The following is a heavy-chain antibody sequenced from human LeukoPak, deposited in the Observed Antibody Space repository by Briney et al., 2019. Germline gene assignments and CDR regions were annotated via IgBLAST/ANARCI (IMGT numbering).Heavy chain of an antibody. Sequence: PSETLSLTCTVSGDSIIGFYRTWLRQPPGKGLQWIRYIYSSGNTNYNPSLKIRSTMSVYTSKNQFSLNLSSVTAADTAVYYCARGGLGDRVDYWGQGTLVTVSS. J-gene: IGHJ4*02. CDR3: ARGGLGDRVDY. V-gene: IGHV4-59*01. CDR2: IYSSGNT. D-gene: IGHD3-10*01. CDR1: GDSIIGFY.